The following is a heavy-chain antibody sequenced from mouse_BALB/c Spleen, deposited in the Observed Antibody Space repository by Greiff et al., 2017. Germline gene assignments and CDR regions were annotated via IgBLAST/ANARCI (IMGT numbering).Heavy chain of an antibody. V-gene: IGHV1S29*02. CDR1: GYTFTDYN. CDR2: IYPYNGGT. CDR3: ASGGYGGNYVDFDY. Sequence: VQLQQSGPELVKPGASVKISCKASGYTFTDYNMHWVKQSHGKSLEWIGYIYPYNGGTGYNQKFKSKATLTVDNSSSTAYMELRSLTSEDSAVYYCASGGYGGNYVDFDYWGQGTTLTVSS. D-gene: IGHD1-1*02. J-gene: IGHJ2*01.